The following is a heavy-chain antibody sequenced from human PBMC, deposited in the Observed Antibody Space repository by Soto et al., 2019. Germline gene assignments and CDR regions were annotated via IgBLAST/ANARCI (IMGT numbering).Heavy chain of an antibody. V-gene: IGHV3-11*01. J-gene: IGHJ4*02. Sequence: QVQLVESGGGRVKPGGSLRVSCAASGFTLSDYYMSWVRQAPGKGLEWVSYISDTGRTIYYADSVRGRFTVSRDNAKNALFLQINSLRAEDTVVYYCARVDNRRMPFTGVAFDYWGQGTPVTVS. CDR2: ISDTGRTI. CDR1: GFTLSDYY. D-gene: IGHD2-2*03. CDR3: ARVDNRRMPFTGVAFDY.